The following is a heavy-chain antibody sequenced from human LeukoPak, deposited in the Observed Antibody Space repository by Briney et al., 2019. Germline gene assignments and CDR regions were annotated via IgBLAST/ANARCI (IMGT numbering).Heavy chain of an antibody. CDR2: ISGSGGST. V-gene: IGHV3-23*01. CDR3: AKDYYDSSGYYYAH. Sequence: GGSLRLSCAASGFTFSSYAMSWVRQAPGKWLEWVSAISGSGGSTYYADSVKGRFTISRDNSKNTLYLQMNSLRAEDTAVYYCAKDYYDSSGYYYAHWGQGTLVTVSS. D-gene: IGHD3-22*01. J-gene: IGHJ4*02. CDR1: GFTFSSYA.